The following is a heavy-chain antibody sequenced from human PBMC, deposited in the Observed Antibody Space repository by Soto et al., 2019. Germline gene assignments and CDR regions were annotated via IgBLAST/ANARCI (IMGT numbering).Heavy chain of an antibody. J-gene: IGHJ4*02. CDR1: PYTFTVYY. D-gene: IGHD4-17*01. CDR2: INPDSGGT. Sequence: ASVNVSCKTSPYTFTVYYIHWVRQAPRQGLEWMGWINPDSGGTQYAQKFQGRVTMTRDTSISTAYMALSRLRSNDTAVYYCATVPYGDYAYFDYWGLGTLVTVSS. CDR3: ATVPYGDYAYFDY. V-gene: IGHV1-2*02.